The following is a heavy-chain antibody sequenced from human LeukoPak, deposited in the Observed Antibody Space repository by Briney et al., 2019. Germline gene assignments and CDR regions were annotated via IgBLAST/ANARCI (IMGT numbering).Heavy chain of an antibody. D-gene: IGHD1-26*01. J-gene: IGHJ4*02. CDR2: ISGSGGST. CDR3: AKGDSGSYYRGYFDY. Sequence: GGSLRLSCAASGFTFSSYAMSWVRQAPGKGLEWVSAISGSGGSTYYADSVKGRFTISRDNSKNTLYLQMNSLRAEDTAVHYCAKGDSGSYYRGYFDYWGQGTLVTVSS. V-gene: IGHV3-23*01. CDR1: GFTFSSYA.